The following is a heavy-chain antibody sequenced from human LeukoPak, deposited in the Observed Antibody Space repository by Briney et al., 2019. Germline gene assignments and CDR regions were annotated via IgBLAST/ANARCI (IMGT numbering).Heavy chain of an antibody. V-gene: IGHV3-74*01. CDR3: ARAEGIAAAPSTMYFQH. CDR2: INSDGSST. CDR1: GFTFSSYW. Sequence: PGGSLRLSCAASGFTFSSYWMHWVRQAPGKGLVWVSRINSDGSSTSYADSVKGRFTISRDNAKNTLYLQMNSLEAEDTAVYYCARAEGIAAAPSTMYFQHWGQGTLVTVSS. D-gene: IGHD6-13*01. J-gene: IGHJ1*01.